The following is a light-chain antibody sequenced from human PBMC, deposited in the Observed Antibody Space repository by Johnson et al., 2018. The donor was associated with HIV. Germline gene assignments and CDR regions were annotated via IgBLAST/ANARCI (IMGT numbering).Light chain of an antibody. CDR2: DNN. CDR1: SSNIGRNY. J-gene: IGLJ1*01. CDR3: GTWDSSLSAYV. V-gene: IGLV1-51*01. Sequence: QSLLTQPPSVSAAPGQKVTISCSGSSSNIGRNYVSWYQQLPGTAPKLLIFDNNKRPSGIPDRFSASKSGTSATLGITGLQTGDEADYYCGTWDSSLSAYVCGTGTKVTVL.